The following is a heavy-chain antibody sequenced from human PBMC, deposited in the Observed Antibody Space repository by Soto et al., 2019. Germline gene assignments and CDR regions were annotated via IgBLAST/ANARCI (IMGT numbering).Heavy chain of an antibody. CDR2: IWYDGTAT. CDR1: GFTLSNYG. J-gene: IGHJ5*02. V-gene: IGHV3-33*03. CDR3: AGHFGSSGSSRWSDP. D-gene: IGHD3-16*01. Sequence: QVQLVESGGGLVQPGRSLTLSCAASGFTLSNYGMHWVRQAPGKGLEWVAVIWYDGTATYSADSVKGRFSISRDNAKNGLFQQLSRLRAAXTAVYYXAGHFGSSGSSRWSDPWGQGPRVTVSS.